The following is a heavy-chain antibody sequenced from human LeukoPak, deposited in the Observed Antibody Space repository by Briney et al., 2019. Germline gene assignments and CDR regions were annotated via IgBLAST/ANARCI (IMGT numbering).Heavy chain of an antibody. CDR1: GYTFTTYG. CDR3: ARGWDSGYVSF. J-gene: IGHJ4*02. Sequence: ASMKVSCKASGYTFTTYGISWVRQAPGQGLEWMGWISAYNGDTNYAQKFQGRVTMTTDTSTSTAYMELRSLRSDDTAVYYCARGWDSGYVSFWGQGTLVTVSS. CDR2: ISAYNGDT. V-gene: IGHV1-18*01. D-gene: IGHD5-12*01.